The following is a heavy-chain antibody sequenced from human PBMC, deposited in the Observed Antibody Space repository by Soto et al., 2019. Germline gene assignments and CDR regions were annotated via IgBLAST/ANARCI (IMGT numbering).Heavy chain of an antibody. CDR3: ARSTYYDILTGSYYYYAMDV. D-gene: IGHD3-9*01. J-gene: IGHJ6*02. CDR1: GFTVGSNY. CDR2: IYSGGTP. V-gene: IGHV3-53*01. Sequence: EVQLVESGGGLTQPGVSLRLSCAASGFTVGSNYMSWVRQAPGKGLEWVSVIYSGGTPYYADSVKGRFTISRENSNNTLYLHMNNLRAEDTAVYYCARSTYYDILTGSYYYYAMDVWGQGTTVTVSS.